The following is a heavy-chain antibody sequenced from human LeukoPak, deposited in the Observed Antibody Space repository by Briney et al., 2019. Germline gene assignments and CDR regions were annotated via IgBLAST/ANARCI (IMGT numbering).Heavy chain of an antibody. J-gene: IGHJ4*02. CDR2: IIPILGIA. CDR3: ARERVEMATTTGAFDY. CDR1: GYTFTSYY. Sequence: SVKVSCKASGYTFTSYYMHWVRQAPGQGLEWMGRIIPILGIANYAQKFQGRVTITADKSTSTAYMELSSLRSEDTAVYYCARERVEMATTTGAFDYWGQGTLVTVSS. V-gene: IGHV1-69*04. D-gene: IGHD5-24*01.